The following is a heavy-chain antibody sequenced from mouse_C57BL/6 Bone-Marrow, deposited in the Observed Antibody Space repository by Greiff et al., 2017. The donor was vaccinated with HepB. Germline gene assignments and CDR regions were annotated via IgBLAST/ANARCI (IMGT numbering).Heavy chain of an antibody. CDR3: AKNPLIYYYGSRSFYYAMDY. CDR1: GFSLTSYG. CDR2: IWRGGST. V-gene: IGHV2-5*01. J-gene: IGHJ4*01. D-gene: IGHD1-1*01. Sequence: VKLMESGPGLVQPSQSLSITCTVSGFSLTSYGVHWVRQSPGKGLEWLGVIWRGGSTDYNAAFMSRLSITKDNSKSQVFFKMNSLQADDTAIYYCAKNPLIYYYGSRSFYYAMDYWGQGTSVTVSS.